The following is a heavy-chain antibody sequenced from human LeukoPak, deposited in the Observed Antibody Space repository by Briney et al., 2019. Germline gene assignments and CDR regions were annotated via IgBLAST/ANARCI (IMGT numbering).Heavy chain of an antibody. J-gene: IGHJ4*02. V-gene: IGHV1-8*01. Sequence: ASVKVSCKASGYIFNNYDINWERQATGQGLEWMGWMNPNSGKRVYAQKFQGRVTMTTNSSINTAYMELTSLTSDDTAVYYCAKGLRSDYRGQGTLVTVSS. D-gene: IGHD3-16*02. CDR3: AKGLRSDY. CDR2: MNPNSGKR. CDR1: GYIFNNYD.